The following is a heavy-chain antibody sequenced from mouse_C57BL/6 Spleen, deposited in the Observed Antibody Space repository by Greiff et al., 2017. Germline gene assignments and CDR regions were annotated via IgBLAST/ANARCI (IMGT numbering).Heavy chain of an antibody. D-gene: IGHD1-1*01. CDR3: ARYYYGSRYFDV. Sequence: EVHLVESGGGLVQPGGSLSLSCAASGFTFTDYYMSWVRQPPGKALAWLGFIRNKANGYTTEYSASVKGRFTISRDNSQSILYLQMNALRAEDSATYYCARYYYGSRYFDVWGTGTTVTVSS. J-gene: IGHJ1*03. CDR1: GFTFTDYY. CDR2: IRNKANGYTT. V-gene: IGHV7-3*01.